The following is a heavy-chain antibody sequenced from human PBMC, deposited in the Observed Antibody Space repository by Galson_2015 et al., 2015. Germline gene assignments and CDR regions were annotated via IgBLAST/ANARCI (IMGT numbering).Heavy chain of an antibody. CDR2: ISWNSGSI. D-gene: IGHD3-3*01. CDR1: GLTFDDYP. CDR3: AKATLYDFWGGYVDY. Sequence: SLSPPCAASGLTFDDYPMHWVRHAPGNGLDRVSGISWNSGSIGYADSVKGRFTISRDNAKKPLFLQMNSLRAEDTALYYCAKATLYDFWGGYVDYWGQGTLVTVSS. V-gene: IGHV3-9*01. J-gene: IGHJ4*02.